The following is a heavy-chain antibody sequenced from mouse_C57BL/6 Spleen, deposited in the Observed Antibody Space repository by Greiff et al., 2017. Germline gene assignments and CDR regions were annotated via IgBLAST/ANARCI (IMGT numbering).Heavy chain of an antibody. Sequence: VQLQESGPELVKPGASVKISCKASGYAFSSSWMNWVKQRPGKGLEWIGRIYPGDGDTNYNGKFKGKATLTADKSSSTAYMQLSSLTSEDSAVYFCARGSYDGSSDVGGNVDYWGQGTTLTVSS. CDR2: IYPGDGDT. CDR1: GYAFSSSW. V-gene: IGHV1-82*01. D-gene: IGHD1-1*01. J-gene: IGHJ2*01. CDR3: ARGSYDGSSDVGGNVDY.